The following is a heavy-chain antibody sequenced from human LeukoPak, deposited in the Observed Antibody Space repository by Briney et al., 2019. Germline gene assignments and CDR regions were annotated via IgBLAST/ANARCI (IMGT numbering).Heavy chain of an antibody. CDR1: GFSISSDCYD. CDR2: IYYSGST. V-gene: IGHV4-31*03. CDR3: ARSRVAGKGVKYFDY. D-gene: IGHD6-19*01. Sequence: SETLSLTCTVSGFSISSDCYDWGWLRQQPGKGLDWIVYIYYSGSTYYNPSPKSRVTRSVDTSKNQFSLKLSSVTAADTAVYYCARSRVAGKGVKYFDYWGQGTMVTVSS. J-gene: IGHJ4*02.